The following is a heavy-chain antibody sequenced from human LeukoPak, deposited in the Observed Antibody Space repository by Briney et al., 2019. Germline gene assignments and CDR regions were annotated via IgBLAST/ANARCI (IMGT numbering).Heavy chain of an antibody. D-gene: IGHD2-15*01. J-gene: IGHJ4*02. CDR2: IIPIFGTA. Sequence: WVKVSCKASGGTFSSYAISWVRQAPGQGLEWMGRIIPIFGTANYAQKFQGRVTITTDESTSTAYMELSSLRSEDTAVYYCAMGVMVAATIYYWGQGTLVTVSS. CDR3: AMGVMVAATIYY. CDR1: GGTFSSYA. V-gene: IGHV1-69*05.